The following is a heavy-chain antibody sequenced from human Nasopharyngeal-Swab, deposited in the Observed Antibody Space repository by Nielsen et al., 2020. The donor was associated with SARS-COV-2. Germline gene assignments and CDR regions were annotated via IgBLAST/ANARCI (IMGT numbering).Heavy chain of an antibody. J-gene: IGHJ6*02. CDR2: ISGSGDTT. CDR1: GFTFSSYA. Sequence: GGSLRLSCAASGFTFSSYAMTWVRQAPGKGLEWVSIISGSGDTTYYADSVKDRSTISRDNSKNTLYLQTNSLRVEDTAVYYCAKAPYLRGLDVWGQGTTVTVSS. D-gene: IGHD2-21*01. CDR3: AKAPYLRGLDV. V-gene: IGHV3-23*01.